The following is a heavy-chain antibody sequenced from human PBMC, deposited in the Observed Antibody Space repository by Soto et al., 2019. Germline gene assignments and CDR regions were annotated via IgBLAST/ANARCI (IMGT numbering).Heavy chain of an antibody. V-gene: IGHV4-39*01. J-gene: IGHJ4*02. D-gene: IGHD3-9*01. Sequence: QLQLQESGPGLVKPSETLSLTCSVSGDSINSDNYYWGWIRQPPGKGLEWIGSIYYRGNTYYNPCLKTRVTRSLDKSKSQFSLKLNSVTAADSAVYFCARLEGLATISYYFDYWGQGTLVTVSS. CDR1: GDSINSDNYY. CDR3: ARLEGLATISYYFDY. CDR2: IYYRGNT.